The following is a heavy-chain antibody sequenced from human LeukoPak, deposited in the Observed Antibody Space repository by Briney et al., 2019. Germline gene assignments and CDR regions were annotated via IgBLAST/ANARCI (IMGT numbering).Heavy chain of an antibody. Sequence: GGSLRLSCAASGFTFSLYELKWARQAPGKGREWVAYISSSSSAIYYEDSVKGRFTISRDNARNSLYLQMNSLIDEDTAVYYCATQAGYYDSGFSDIWGQGTLVTVSS. CDR2: ISSSSSAI. CDR1: GFTFSLYE. V-gene: IGHV3-48*03. CDR3: ATQAGYYDSGFSDI. J-gene: IGHJ4*02. D-gene: IGHD3-16*01.